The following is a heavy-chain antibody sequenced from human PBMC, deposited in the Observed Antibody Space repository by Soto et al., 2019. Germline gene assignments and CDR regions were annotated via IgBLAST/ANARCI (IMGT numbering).Heavy chain of an antibody. V-gene: IGHV1-69*04. CDR2: IIPLLNIA. D-gene: IGHD5-12*01. J-gene: IGHJ4*02. CDR1: GGPFSNDI. CDR3: ARDSPIGSTFSGYDAIDY. Sequence: QVQLVHSGAEVKKPGSSVKVSCKASGGPFSNDIITWVRQAPGQGLEWMGRIIPLLNIANYAQKFQGRVTITADRSTGTSYMELNSLRSEDTAVYYCARDSPIGSTFSGYDAIDYWGQGTLVTVSS.